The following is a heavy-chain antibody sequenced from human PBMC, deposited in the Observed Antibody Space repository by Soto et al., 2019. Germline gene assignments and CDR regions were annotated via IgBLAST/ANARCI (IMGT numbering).Heavy chain of an antibody. CDR2: IIPVFDKA. D-gene: IGHD3-16*01. CDR1: GGSFGSSA. V-gene: IGHV1-69*01. Sequence: QVQLVQSGADVKKPGSSVKVSCKTSGGSFGSSAISWVRQAPAQGLEWMGEIIPVFDKANYAQNFQGRLTITADELTGTVFMELSSLRSEDTAVYCWVRLRRDWGDAFDLWGLGTFVTVSS. J-gene: IGHJ3*01. CDR3: VRLRRDWGDAFDL.